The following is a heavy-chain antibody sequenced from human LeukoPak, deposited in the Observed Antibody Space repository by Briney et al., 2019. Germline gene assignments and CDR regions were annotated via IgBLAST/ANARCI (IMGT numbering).Heavy chain of an antibody. CDR1: GFTFSSYW. CDR3: AKGGAYYFDY. V-gene: IGHV3-23*01. J-gene: IGHJ4*02. CDR2: ISGSGSST. Sequence: GGSLRLSCAASGFTFSSYWMSWVRQAPGKGLEWVSAISGSGSSTYYAGSVKGRFTVSRDNSKNTLYLQMNGLRAEDTAVYYCAKGGAYYFDYWGQGTLVTVYS. D-gene: IGHD4-17*01.